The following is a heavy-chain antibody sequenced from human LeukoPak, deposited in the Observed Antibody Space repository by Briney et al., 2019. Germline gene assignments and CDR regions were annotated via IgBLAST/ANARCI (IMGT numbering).Heavy chain of an antibody. CDR1: GCSFTSYW. V-gene: IGHV5-51*01. Sequence: PGESLQISCKGSGCSFTSYWIGWVRQLPGKGLEWMGIIYPGDSDTRYSPSSQGQFTISADKSISTAYLQWSSLKASDTAMYYCARQLGPAAMRKWFDPWGQGTLVTVSS. J-gene: IGHJ5*02. CDR2: IYPGDSDT. D-gene: IGHD2-2*01. CDR3: ARQLGPAAMRKWFDP.